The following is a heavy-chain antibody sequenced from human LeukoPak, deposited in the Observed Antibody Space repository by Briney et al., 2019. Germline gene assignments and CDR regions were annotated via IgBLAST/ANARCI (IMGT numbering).Heavy chain of an antibody. D-gene: IGHD3-22*01. V-gene: IGHV1-18*01. CDR2: ISAYNGNT. CDR1: GYTFTSYG. J-gene: IGHJ3*02. Sequence: ASVKVSRKASGYTFTSYGISWVRQAPGQGLEWMGWISAYNGNTNYAQKLQGRVTMTTDTSTSTAYMELRSLRSDDTAVYYCARERDYYDSSGYYVGAFDIWGQGTRVTVSS. CDR3: ARERDYYDSSGYYVGAFDI.